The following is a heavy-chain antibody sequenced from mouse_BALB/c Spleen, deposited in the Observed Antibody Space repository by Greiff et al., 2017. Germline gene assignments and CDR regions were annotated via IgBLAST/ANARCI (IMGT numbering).Heavy chain of an antibody. V-gene: IGHV5-6-5*01. J-gene: IGHJ2*01. CDR3: AIITTVGRLGD. CDR1: GFTFSSYA. CDR2: IRSGGST. D-gene: IGHD1-1*01. Sequence: EVQLVESGGGLVKPGGSLKLSCAASGFTFSSYAMSWVRQTPEKRLEWVASIRSGGSTYYPDSVKGRFTISRDNARNILYLQMSSLRSEDTAMYYWAIITTVGRLGDWGQGTTLTVSS.